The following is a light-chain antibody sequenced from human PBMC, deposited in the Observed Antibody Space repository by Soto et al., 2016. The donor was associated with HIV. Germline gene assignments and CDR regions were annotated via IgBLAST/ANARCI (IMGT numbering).Light chain of an antibody. CDR2: KAS. V-gene: IGKV1-16*01. CDR1: QDINNH. CDR3: QQTDSFPFT. J-gene: IGKJ3*01. Sequence: DIQMTQSPSSLYASVGDRVTITCRASQDINNHLAWFQQKPGKAPNLLIYKASTLQTGVPSRFSGSGSGTDFTLTISSLQPDDFATYYCQQTDSFPFTFGPGT.